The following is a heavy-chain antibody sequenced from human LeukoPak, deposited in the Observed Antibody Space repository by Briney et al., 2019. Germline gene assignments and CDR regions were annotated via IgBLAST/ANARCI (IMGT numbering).Heavy chain of an antibody. V-gene: IGHV3-48*01. CDR1: GFTFSSYI. CDR3: ARVYYTYGPYYFDY. CDR2: INTRDTI. J-gene: IGHJ4*02. D-gene: IGHD5-18*01. Sequence: GGSLRLSCAASGFTFSSYILTWIRHAPGKGLEWVSYINTRDTIYYTDSVKGRFTVSRDNAKDSLYLQMNSLRAEDTALYYCARVYYTYGPYYFDYWGQGTLVTVSS.